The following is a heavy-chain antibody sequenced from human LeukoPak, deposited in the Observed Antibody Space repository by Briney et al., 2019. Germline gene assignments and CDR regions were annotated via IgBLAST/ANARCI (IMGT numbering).Heavy chain of an antibody. Sequence: SETLSLTCAVYGGSFSGYYWSWIRQPPGKGLEWIGEINHSGSTNYNPSLKSRVTKSVDTSKNQFSLKLSSVTAADTAVYYCARLIAVAGTDYWGQGTLVTVSS. J-gene: IGHJ4*02. CDR2: INHSGST. CDR3: ARLIAVAGTDY. CDR1: GGSFSGYY. V-gene: IGHV4-34*01. D-gene: IGHD6-19*01.